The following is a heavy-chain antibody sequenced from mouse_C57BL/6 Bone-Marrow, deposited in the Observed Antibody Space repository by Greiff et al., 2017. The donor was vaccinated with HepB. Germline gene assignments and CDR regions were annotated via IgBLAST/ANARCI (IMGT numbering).Heavy chain of an antibody. V-gene: IGHV1-81*01. J-gene: IGHJ2*01. CDR1: GYTFTSYG. CDR2: IYPRSGNT. Sequence: QVQLQQSGAELARPGASVKLSCKASGYTFTSYGISWVKQRTGQGLEWIGEIYPRSGNTYYNEKFKGKATLTADKSSSTAYMELRSLTSEDSAGYFCAREPYYYGNYFDYWGQGTTLTVSS. CDR3: AREPYYYGNYFDY. D-gene: IGHD1-1*01.